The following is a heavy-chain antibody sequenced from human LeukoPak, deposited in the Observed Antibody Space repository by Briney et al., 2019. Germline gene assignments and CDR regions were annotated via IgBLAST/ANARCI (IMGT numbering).Heavy chain of an antibody. V-gene: IGHV3-30-3*01. CDR2: ISYDGSNK. Sequence: GGSLRLSCAASGFTFSNYVMHWVRQAPGKGLEWVTVISYDGSNKYYADSVKGRFTISRDNSKNTLYLQMNSLRTEDTAVYYCARDSQDCSSASCPFDYWGQGTLVTVSS. D-gene: IGHD2-2*01. J-gene: IGHJ4*02. CDR3: ARDSQDCSSASCPFDY. CDR1: GFTFSNYV.